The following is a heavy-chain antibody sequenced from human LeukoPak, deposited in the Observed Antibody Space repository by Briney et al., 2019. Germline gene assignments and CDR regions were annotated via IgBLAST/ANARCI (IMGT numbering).Heavy chain of an antibody. V-gene: IGHV1-69*13. CDR1: GGTFSSYA. J-gene: IGHJ4*02. Sequence: GASVKVSCKASGGTFSSYAISRVRQAPGQGLEWMGGIIPIFGTANYAQKFQGRVTITADESTSTAYMELSSLRSEDTAVYYCARDLNGDYSDYWGQGTLVTVSS. D-gene: IGHD4-17*01. CDR2: IIPIFGTA. CDR3: ARDLNGDYSDY.